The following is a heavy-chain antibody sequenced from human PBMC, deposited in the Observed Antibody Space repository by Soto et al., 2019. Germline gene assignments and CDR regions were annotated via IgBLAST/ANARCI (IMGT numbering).Heavy chain of an antibody. V-gene: IGHV3-23*01. Sequence: PGGSPRISRAASGLSFNRYAINWARQAPGKGLEWVSGISGSGVTTYYADPVKGRFTISRDNSKNSLFLQMNSLRADDTAVYYCAKTKQWLVKDYDFGMDVSGQGTTVTGSS. CDR2: ISGSGVTT. D-gene: IGHD6-19*01. CDR1: GLSFNRYA. CDR3: AKTKQWLVKDYDFGMDV. J-gene: IGHJ6*02.